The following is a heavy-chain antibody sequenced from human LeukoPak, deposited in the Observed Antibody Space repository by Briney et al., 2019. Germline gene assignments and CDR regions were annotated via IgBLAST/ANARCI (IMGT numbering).Heavy chain of an antibody. J-gene: IGHJ4*02. CDR3: AKDSKVVPAASNIDY. CDR1: GFTFSSYS. V-gene: IGHV3-21*01. Sequence: PGGSLRLSCAASGFTFSSYSMNWVRQAPGKGLEWVSSISSSSSYIYYADSVKGRFTISRDNAKNSLYLQMNSLRAEDTAVYYCAKDSKVVPAASNIDYWGQGTLVTVSS. D-gene: IGHD2-2*01. CDR2: ISSSSSYI.